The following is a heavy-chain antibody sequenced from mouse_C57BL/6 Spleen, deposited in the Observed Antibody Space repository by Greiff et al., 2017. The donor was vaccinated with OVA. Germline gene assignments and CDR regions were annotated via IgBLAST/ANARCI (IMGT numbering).Heavy chain of an antibody. V-gene: IGHV1-39*01. CDR2: INPNYGTT. Sequence: EVQLQQSGPELVKPGASVKISCKASGYSFTDYNMNWVKQSNGKSLEWIGVINPNYGTTSYNQKFKGKATLTVDQSSSTAYMQLNSLTSEDSAVYYCARGSYYDYDGAYYAMDYWGQGTSVTVSS. D-gene: IGHD2-4*01. CDR3: ARGSYYDYDGAYYAMDY. CDR1: GYSFTDYN. J-gene: IGHJ4*01.